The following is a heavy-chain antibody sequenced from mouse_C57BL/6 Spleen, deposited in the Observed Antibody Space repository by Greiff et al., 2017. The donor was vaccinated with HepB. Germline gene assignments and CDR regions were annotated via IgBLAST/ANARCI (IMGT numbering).Heavy chain of an antibody. Sequence: QVQLKQSGAELVRPGTSVKMSCKASGYTFTNYWIGWAKQRPGHGLEWIGDIYPGGGYTNYNEKFKGKATLTADKSSSTAYMQFSSLTSEDSAIYYCARGGGTGYFDVWGTGTTVTVSS. CDR2: IYPGGGYT. J-gene: IGHJ1*03. CDR3: ARGGGTGYFDV. D-gene: IGHD1-1*01. CDR1: GYTFTNYW. V-gene: IGHV1-63*01.